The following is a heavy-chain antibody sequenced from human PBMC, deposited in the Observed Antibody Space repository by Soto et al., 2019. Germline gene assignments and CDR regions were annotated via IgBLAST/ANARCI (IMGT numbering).Heavy chain of an antibody. CDR1: GFTVSSNY. V-gene: IGHV3-53*01. CDR3: ARFRIAVAFDY. CDR2: IYSGGST. D-gene: IGHD6-19*01. J-gene: IGHJ4*02. Sequence: GGSLTLSCAASGFTVSSNYMSWVRQAPGKGLEWVSVIYSGGSTYYADSVKGRFTISRDNSKNTLYLQMNSLRAGDTAVYYCARFRIAVAFDYWGQGTLVTVSS.